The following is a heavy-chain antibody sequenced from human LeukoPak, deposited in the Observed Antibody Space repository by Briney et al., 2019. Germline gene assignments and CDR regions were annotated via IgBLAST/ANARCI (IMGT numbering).Heavy chain of an antibody. CDR1: GGSFSGYY. D-gene: IGHD4-23*01. CDR2: INHSGST. V-gene: IGHV4-34*01. Sequence: PSETLSLTCAVYGGSFSGYYWSWSRQPPGKGLEWIGEINHSGSTNYNPSLKSRVTISVDTSKNQFSLKLSSVTAADTAVYYCARGLYGGNSGGLNWGQGNLVTVSS. CDR3: ARGLYGGNSGGLN. J-gene: IGHJ4*02.